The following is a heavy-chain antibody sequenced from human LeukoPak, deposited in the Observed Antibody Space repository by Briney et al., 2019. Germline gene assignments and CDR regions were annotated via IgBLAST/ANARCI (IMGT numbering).Heavy chain of an antibody. Sequence: SETLSLTCTVSGGSISSYYWSWIRQPPGKGLEWLGYIYYSGSTNYNPSLKSRVTISADTSKNQFSLKLSSVTVADTAMYYCARVRYSYGAGLLDYWGQGTLVTVSS. CDR1: GGSISSYY. V-gene: IGHV4-59*01. CDR2: IYYSGST. D-gene: IGHD5-18*01. CDR3: ARVRYSYGAGLLDY. J-gene: IGHJ4*02.